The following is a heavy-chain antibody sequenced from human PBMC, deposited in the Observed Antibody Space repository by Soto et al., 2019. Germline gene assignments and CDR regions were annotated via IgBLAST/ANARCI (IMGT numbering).Heavy chain of an antibody. V-gene: IGHV1-69*08. Sequence: QVQLVQSGAEVKKPGSSVNVSCKASGGTFSSYTISWVRQAPGQGHEWMGRIIPILGIANYAQKSQVSVTITAYNSTSTAYTELSTLRSEDTAVYSCARDFGSNCFDPSGQGTLVTVSS. J-gene: IGHJ5*02. CDR3: ARDFGSNCFDP. CDR1: GGTFSSYT. D-gene: IGHD3-10*01. CDR2: IIPILGIA.